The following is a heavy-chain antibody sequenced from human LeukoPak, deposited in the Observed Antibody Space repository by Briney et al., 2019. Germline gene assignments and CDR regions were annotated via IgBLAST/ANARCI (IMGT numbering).Heavy chain of an antibody. CDR2: IYYSGST. V-gene: IGHV4-59*08. Sequence: LETPSLTLTVSGGPLSSFHWGWSRQPPGKGLEWIGYIYYSGSTNYNPSLKSRVTISVDTSKNQFSLKLSSVTAADTAVYYCARQTGRGDFDYWGQGTLVTVSS. J-gene: IGHJ4*02. CDR1: GGPLSSFH. CDR3: ARQTGRGDFDY. D-gene: IGHD1-14*01.